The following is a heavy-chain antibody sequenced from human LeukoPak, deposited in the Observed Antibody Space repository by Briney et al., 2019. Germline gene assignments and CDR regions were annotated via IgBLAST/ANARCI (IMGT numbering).Heavy chain of an antibody. CDR1: GYTFTDYY. J-gene: IGHJ5*02. D-gene: IGHD6-13*01. CDR2: INAKSGDT. CDR3: ARDRSIAAAAITNWFDP. Sequence: ASVKVSCKASGYTFTDYYVHWVRQAPGQGLEWMGRINAKSGDTSAAQRFQGRVTMTRVTSITTAYLELSRLRSDDTAVYYCARDRSIAAAAITNWFDPWGQGTLVTVSS. V-gene: IGHV1-2*06.